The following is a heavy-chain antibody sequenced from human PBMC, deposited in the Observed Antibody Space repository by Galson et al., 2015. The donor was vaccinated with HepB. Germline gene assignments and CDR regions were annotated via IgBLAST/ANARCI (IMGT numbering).Heavy chain of an antibody. J-gene: IGHJ4*02. CDR1: GFTVSSNY. CDR2: IYSGGST. CDR3: ARVGAGYCSGGSCYHALDY. Sequence: SLRLSCAASGFTVSSNYMSWVRQAPGKGLEWVSVIYSGGSTYYADSVKGRFTISRDNSKNTLYLQMNSLRAEDTAVYYCARVGAGYCSGGSCYHALDYWGQGTLVTVSS. D-gene: IGHD2-15*01. V-gene: IGHV3-53*01.